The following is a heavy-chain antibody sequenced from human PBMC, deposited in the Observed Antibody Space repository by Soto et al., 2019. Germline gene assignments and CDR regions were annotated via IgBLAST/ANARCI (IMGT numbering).Heavy chain of an antibody. V-gene: IGHV3-23*01. CDR1: GFTFSSYA. CDR3: AKNRKARPLDY. CDR2: ISASGDTT. J-gene: IGHJ4*02. Sequence: PGGSLRLSCAASGFTFSSYAMSWVLQAPGKGLEWVSLISASGDTTNYADSVKGRFTISRDNSKNTLYLQMNSLRAEDTAVYYCAKNRKARPLDYWGQGTLVTVSS.